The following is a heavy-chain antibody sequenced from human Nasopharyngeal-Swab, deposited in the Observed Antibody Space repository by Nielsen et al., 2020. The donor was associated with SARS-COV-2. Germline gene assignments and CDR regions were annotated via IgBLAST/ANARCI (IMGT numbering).Heavy chain of an antibody. CDR2: ISPDGGQK. CDR3: ARDRGEDAGIDY. J-gene: IGHJ4*02. V-gene: IGHV3-7*01. Sequence: GESLKISCAGSGFTFSSKWMNWARQAPGKGLEWVANISPDGGQKYYADSVEGRFTISRDNSKNTLYLQMNSLRAEDTAVYYCARDRGEDAGIDYWSQGTLVTVAS. D-gene: IGHD2-21*01. CDR1: GFTFSSKW.